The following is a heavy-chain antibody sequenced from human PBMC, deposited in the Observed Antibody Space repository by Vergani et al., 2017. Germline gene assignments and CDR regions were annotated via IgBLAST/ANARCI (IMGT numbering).Heavy chain of an antibody. CDR1: GYTFTSYG. D-gene: IGHD1-1*01. CDR2: IRPYTGHT. CDR3: ARVAPSNSEVTPTAFDV. J-gene: IGHJ3*01. V-gene: IGHV1-18*01. Sequence: QVQLVQSGPEVKKPGASVEVSCKASGYTFTSYGISWVRQAPGKGLEWMAWIRPYTGHTIYAQKFQDRVTMTADTSTNTAYMELRSLRSDDTAVYFCARVAPSNSEVTPTAFDVWGQGTMVTVSS.